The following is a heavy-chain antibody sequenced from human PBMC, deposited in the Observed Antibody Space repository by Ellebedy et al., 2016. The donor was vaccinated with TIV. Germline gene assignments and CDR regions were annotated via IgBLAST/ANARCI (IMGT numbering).Heavy chain of an antibody. Sequence: GESLKISCAASGFTFSNSGMNWVRQAPGKGLEWVAFIRFDGNNAYYADSAKGRFTISRDNSKNTLFLQMNSLRAEDTAVYSCAKDRGNYGGAPYNGMDIWGQGTTVAVSS. V-gene: IGHV3-30*02. D-gene: IGHD3-10*01. CDR1: GFTFSNSG. J-gene: IGHJ6*02. CDR3: AKDRGNYGGAPYNGMDI. CDR2: IRFDGNNA.